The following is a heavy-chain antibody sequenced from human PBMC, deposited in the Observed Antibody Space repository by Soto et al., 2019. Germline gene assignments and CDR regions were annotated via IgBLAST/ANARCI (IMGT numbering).Heavy chain of an antibody. Sequence: GASVKVSCKASGGTFSSYAISWVRQAPGQGLEWMGGIIPIFGTANYAQKFQGRVTITADESTSTAYMELSSLRSEDTAVYYCARAPPPDYYDSSGYRRAFDYWGQGTLVTVSS. D-gene: IGHD3-22*01. CDR1: GGTFSSYA. V-gene: IGHV1-69*13. CDR3: ARAPPPDYYDSSGYRRAFDY. J-gene: IGHJ4*02. CDR2: IIPIFGTA.